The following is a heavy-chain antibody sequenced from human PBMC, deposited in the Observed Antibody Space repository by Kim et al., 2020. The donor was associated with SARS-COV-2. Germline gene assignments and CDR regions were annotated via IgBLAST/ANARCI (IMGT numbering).Heavy chain of an antibody. J-gene: IGHJ4*02. Sequence: SETLSLTCAVYGGSFSGYYWSWIRQPPGKGLEWIGEINHSGSTNYNPSLKSRVTISVDTSKNQFSLKLSSVTAADTAVYYCARGGGRVVPAAILDYWGQGTLVTVSS. D-gene: IGHD2-2*01. V-gene: IGHV4-34*01. CDR3: ARGGGRVVPAAILDY. CDR2: INHSGST. CDR1: GGSFSGYY.